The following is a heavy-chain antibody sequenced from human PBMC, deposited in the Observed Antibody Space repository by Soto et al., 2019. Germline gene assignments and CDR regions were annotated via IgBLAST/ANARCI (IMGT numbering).Heavy chain of an antibody. V-gene: IGHV1-69*04. CDR2: IIPILGIA. CDR3: ARDRRYFDWLLYGADYYYYMDV. D-gene: IGHD3-9*01. J-gene: IGHJ6*03. CDR1: GGTFSSYT. Sequence: ASVKVSCKASGGTFSSYTISWVRQAPGQGLEWMGRIIPILGIANYAQKFQGRATITADKSTSTAYMELSSLRSEDTAVYYCARDRRYFDWLLYGADYYYYMDVWGKGTTVTVSS.